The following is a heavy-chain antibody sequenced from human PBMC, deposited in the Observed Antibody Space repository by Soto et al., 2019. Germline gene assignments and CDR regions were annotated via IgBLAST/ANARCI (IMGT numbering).Heavy chain of an antibody. J-gene: IGHJ4*02. D-gene: IGHD6-13*01. V-gene: IGHV1-69*01. CDR2: IIPFYNTL. CDR3: ASGPSRWYPYFFDS. Sequence: QAQVVQSGAEVRKPGSSVKVSCKASEGTFNSYAIAWVRQAPGQGLEWMGGIIPFYNTLNYAQKFQDRVTITADDSTNTVYMELSSLRSDDTAVYFCASGPSRWYPYFFDSWAQGTLVTVSS. CDR1: EGTFNSYA.